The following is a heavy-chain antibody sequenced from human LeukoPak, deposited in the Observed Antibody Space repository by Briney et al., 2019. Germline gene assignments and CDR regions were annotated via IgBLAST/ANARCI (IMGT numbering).Heavy chain of an antibody. Sequence: GASVKVSCKASGGTFSSYAISWVRQAPGQGLEWMGGIIPIFGTANYAQKFQGRVTITADESTSTAYMELSSLRSEDTAVYYCARDHSIYGDYDPFDYWGQGTLVPVSS. V-gene: IGHV1-69*13. CDR1: GGTFSSYA. CDR2: IIPIFGTA. D-gene: IGHD4-17*01. CDR3: ARDHSIYGDYDPFDY. J-gene: IGHJ4*02.